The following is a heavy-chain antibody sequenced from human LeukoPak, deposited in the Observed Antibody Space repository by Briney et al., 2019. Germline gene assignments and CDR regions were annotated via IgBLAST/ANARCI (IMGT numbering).Heavy chain of an antibody. V-gene: IGHV4-30-2*01. J-gene: IGHJ4*02. CDR1: GGSISSGGYS. CDR2: IYHSGST. D-gene: IGHD1-26*01. Sequence: SETLSLTCAVSGGSISSGGYSWSWIRQPPGKGLEWIGYIYHSGSTYYNPSLKSRVTISVDRSKNQFSLKLSSVTAADTAVYYCDRVIRGAADYWGQGTLVTVSS. CDR3: DRVIRGAADY.